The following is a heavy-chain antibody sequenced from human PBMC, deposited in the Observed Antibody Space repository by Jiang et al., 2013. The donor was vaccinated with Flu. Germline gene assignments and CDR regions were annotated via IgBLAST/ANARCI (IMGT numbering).Heavy chain of an antibody. Sequence: EVKKPGTSVKVSCKASGFTFGNSAVQWVRQARGQRLEWIGWIVVGSGNAEYAHKFQERVTITTDMSASTAYMELSSLRSDDTAVYYCARDSTGYSSGWFPFWGQGTLVTVSS. D-gene: IGHD6-19*01. CDR2: IVVGSGNA. CDR1: GFTFGNSA. V-gene: IGHV1-58*01. J-gene: IGHJ4*02. CDR3: ARDSTGYSSGWFPF.